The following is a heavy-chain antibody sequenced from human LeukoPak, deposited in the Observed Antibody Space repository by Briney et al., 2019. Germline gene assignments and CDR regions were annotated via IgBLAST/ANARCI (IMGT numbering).Heavy chain of an antibody. CDR1: GFTFSSYW. CDR2: IKQDGSEK. Sequence: GGSLRLSCAASGFTFSSYWMSWVRQAPGKGLEWVANIKQDGSEKYYVDSVKGRFTISRDNAKNSLYLQMNSLRAEDTAVYYCAKHPGMGYPPYWGQGTLVTVSS. V-gene: IGHV3-7*01. CDR3: AKHPGMGYPPY. J-gene: IGHJ4*02. D-gene: IGHD3-10*01.